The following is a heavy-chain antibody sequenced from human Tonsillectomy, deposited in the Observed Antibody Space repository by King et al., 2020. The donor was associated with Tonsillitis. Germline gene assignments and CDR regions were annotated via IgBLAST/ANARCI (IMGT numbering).Heavy chain of an antibody. CDR3: ARGWYDSSDEAFDI. D-gene: IGHD3-22*01. CDR1: GGSFSGYY. CDR2: INHSGST. V-gene: IGHV4-34*01. Sequence: VQLQQWGAGLLKPSETLSLTCAVYGGSFSGYYWSWIRQPPGKGLEWIGEINHSGSTNYNPSLKSRVTISVDTSKNQFSLKLSSVTAADTAVYYCARGWYDSSDEAFDIWGQGTMVTVSS. J-gene: IGHJ3*02.